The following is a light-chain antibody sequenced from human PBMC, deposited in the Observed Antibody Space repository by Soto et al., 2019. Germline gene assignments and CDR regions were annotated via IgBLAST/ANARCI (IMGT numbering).Light chain of an antibody. CDR2: AAS. J-gene: IGKJ5*01. V-gene: IGKV3-20*01. Sequence: EIVLTQSPGTLSLSPGEGTTLSCTASHLVKKNYLAWYRQKAGQAPRLLIYAASARATGIPDRFSGRGSGTDFTLTISRLEPEDVAVFYCQQYAESPITFGQGTRLEIK. CDR1: HLVKKNY. CDR3: QQYAESPIT.